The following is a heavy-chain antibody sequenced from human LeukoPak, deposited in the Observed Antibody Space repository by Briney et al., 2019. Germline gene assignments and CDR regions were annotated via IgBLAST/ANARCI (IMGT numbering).Heavy chain of an antibody. D-gene: IGHD3-22*01. CDR2: IYYSGST. CDR1: GGSIGSYY. CDR3: AGSDSSGYYNPSGNFDY. V-gene: IGHV4-59*01. Sequence: SETLSLTCTVSGGSIGSYYWSWIRQPPGKGLEWIGYIYYSGSTNYNPSLKSRVTISVDTSKNQFSLKLSSVTAADTAVYYCAGSDSSGYYNPSGNFDYWGQGTLVTVSS. J-gene: IGHJ4*02.